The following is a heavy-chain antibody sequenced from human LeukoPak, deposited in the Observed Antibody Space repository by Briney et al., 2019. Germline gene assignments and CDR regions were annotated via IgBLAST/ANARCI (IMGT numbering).Heavy chain of an antibody. V-gene: IGHV3-23*01. CDR3: AESHSVVRRGYFDY. J-gene: IGHJ4*02. CDR2: ISDSGGST. CDR1: GFTFSSFA. Sequence: GGSLRLSCAASGFTFSSFAMSWIRQAPGKGLEWLSTISDSGGSTYYADSVRGRLTISRDNSKDTLYVQMNSLRAEDAAVYYCAESHSVVRRGYFDYWGQGALVTVSS. D-gene: IGHD2-2*01.